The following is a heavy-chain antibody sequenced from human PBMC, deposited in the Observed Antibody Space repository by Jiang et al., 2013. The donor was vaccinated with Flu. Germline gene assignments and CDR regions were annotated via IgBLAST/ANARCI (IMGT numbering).Heavy chain of an antibody. CDR2: IYYSGST. Sequence: VKPSETLSLTCTVSGGSISSYYWSWIRQPPGKGLEWIGYIYYSGSTNYNPSLKSRVTISVDTSKNQFSLKLSSVTAADTAVYYCARQEGGSGWYGGSYYYGMDVWGQGTTVTVSS. J-gene: IGHJ6*02. D-gene: IGHD6-19*01. CDR1: GGSISSYY. CDR3: ARQEGGSGWYGGSYYYGMDV. V-gene: IGHV4-59*13.